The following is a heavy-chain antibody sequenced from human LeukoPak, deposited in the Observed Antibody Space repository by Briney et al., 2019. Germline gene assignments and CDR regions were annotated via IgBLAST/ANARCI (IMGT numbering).Heavy chain of an antibody. CDR1: GLTFGRYW. CDR2: INQDGSES. Sequence: GGSLRLSCAASGLTFGRYWLTWVRQAPGKGLEWVANINQDGSESNYVDSVKGRFTISRDNAKSSLYLQMDSLKDEDTAVYHCVSRDCTAAACFASSFNCFAPGGQGSLVTVPS. V-gene: IGHV3-7*03. J-gene: IGHJ5*02. CDR3: VSRDCTAAACFASSFNCFAP. D-gene: IGHD2-8*02.